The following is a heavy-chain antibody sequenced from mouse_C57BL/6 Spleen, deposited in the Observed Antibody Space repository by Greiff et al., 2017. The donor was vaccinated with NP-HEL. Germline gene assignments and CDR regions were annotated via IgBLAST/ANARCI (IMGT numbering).Heavy chain of an antibody. CDR3: ARFDYQYWYFDV. CDR2: IWSGGST. D-gene: IGHD2-4*01. V-gene: IGHV2-2*01. CDR1: GFSLTSYG. J-gene: IGHJ1*03. Sequence: VHLVESGPGLVQPSQSLSITCTVSGFSLTSYGVHWVRQSPGKGLEWLGVIWSGGSTDYNAAFISRLSISKDNSKSQVFFKMNSLQADDTAIYYCARFDYQYWYFDVWGTGTTVTVSS.